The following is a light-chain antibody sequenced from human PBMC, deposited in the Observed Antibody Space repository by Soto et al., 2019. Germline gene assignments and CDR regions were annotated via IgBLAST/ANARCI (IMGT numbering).Light chain of an antibody. Sequence: IQLTQSPSSLSASVGDRVTITCRASQGIGSYLAWYQQKPGEAPKLLIFAASTLQSGVPSRFSGSGSGTDFTLTISSLQAEDFGTYYCQQSYNMPGTFGQGTRLEIK. CDR3: QQSYNMPGT. V-gene: IGKV1-9*01. J-gene: IGKJ5*01. CDR2: AAS. CDR1: QGIGSY.